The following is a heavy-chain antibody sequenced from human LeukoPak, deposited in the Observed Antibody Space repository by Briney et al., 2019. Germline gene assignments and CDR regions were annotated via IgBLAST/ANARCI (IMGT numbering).Heavy chain of an antibody. CDR1: GFTFGTYW. CDR3: ARPSFSSGSYFDH. CDR2: IKEDGSEI. J-gene: IGHJ4*02. D-gene: IGHD6-19*01. Sequence: PGGSLRLSCAASGFTFGTYWMSWVRQAPGKGLEWVANIKEDGSEIYYVDSVKGRFTISRDNTKTSLYLQMNSLRAEDTAVYYCARPSFSSGSYFDHWGQGTLVTVSS. V-gene: IGHV3-7*01.